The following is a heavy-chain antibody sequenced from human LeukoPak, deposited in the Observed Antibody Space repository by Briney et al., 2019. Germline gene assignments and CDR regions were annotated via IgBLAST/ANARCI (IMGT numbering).Heavy chain of an antibody. V-gene: IGHV1-24*01. CDR2: FDPEDGET. J-gene: IGHJ4*02. Sequence: ASVKVSCKVSGYTLTELSMHWVRQAPGKGIEWMGGFDPEDGETIYAQKFQGRVTMTEDTSTDTAYMELSSLRSEDTAVYYCATDGYNLDGFDYWGQGTLVTVSS. D-gene: IGHD5-24*01. CDR1: GYTLTELS. CDR3: ATDGYNLDGFDY.